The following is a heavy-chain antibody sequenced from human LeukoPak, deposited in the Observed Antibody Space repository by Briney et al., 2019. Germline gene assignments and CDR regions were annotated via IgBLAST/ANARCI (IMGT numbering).Heavy chain of an antibody. Sequence: SETLSLTCSVSAYSISSGYYWGWIRQPPGKGLEWIGSMEWIGRIYHSGSAYYNPSLKSRVTISVDTSKNQFSLKLSSVTAADTAVYYCARDLYSSRTNDAFVIWGQGTMVTVSS. V-gene: IGHV4-38-2*02. CDR3: ARDLYSSRTNDAFVI. CDR2: IYHSGSA. D-gene: IGHD6-13*01. CDR1: AYSISSGYY. J-gene: IGHJ3*02.